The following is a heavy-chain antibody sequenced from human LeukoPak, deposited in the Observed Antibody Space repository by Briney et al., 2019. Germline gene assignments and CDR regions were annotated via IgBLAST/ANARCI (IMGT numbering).Heavy chain of an antibody. CDR2: IIPIFGTA. CDR3: ARSGRTDYGDYEGRDAFDI. Sequence: GASVKVSCKASGGTFSSYAISWVLQAPGQGLEWMGGIIPIFGTANYAQKFQGRVTITADESTSTAYMELSSLRSEDTAVYYCARSGRTDYGDYEGRDAFDIWGQGTMVTVSS. D-gene: IGHD4-17*01. J-gene: IGHJ3*02. CDR1: GGTFSSYA. V-gene: IGHV1-69*13.